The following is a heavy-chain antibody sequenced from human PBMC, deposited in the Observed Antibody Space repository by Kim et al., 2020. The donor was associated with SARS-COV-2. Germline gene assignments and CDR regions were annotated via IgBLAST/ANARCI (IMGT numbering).Heavy chain of an antibody. V-gene: IGHV3-33*01. Sequence: GGSLRLSCAASGFTFSSYCMHWVRQAPGKGLGWVAVIWYDGSNKYYADSVKGRFTISRDNSKNTLYLQMNSLRAEDTAVYYCARSLVYYGMDVWGQGTT. D-gene: IGHD2-2*01. CDR3: ARSLVYYGMDV. CDR1: GFTFSSYC. J-gene: IGHJ6*02. CDR2: IWYDGSNK.